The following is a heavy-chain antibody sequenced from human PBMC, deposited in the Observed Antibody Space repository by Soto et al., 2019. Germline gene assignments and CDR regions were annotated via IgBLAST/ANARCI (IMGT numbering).Heavy chain of an antibody. D-gene: IGHD3-16*01. Sequence: GASVKVSCKTSGYTFTSYGISWVRQAPGQGLEWMAWISAYNGNTNYAQKLQGRVTMTTDTSTSTAYMELRSLRSDDTAVYYCARGGEQYYYYYAMDVWGQGTTVTVSS. CDR2: ISAYNGNT. CDR3: ARGGEQYYYYYAMDV. J-gene: IGHJ6*02. V-gene: IGHV1-18*04. CDR1: GYTFTSYG.